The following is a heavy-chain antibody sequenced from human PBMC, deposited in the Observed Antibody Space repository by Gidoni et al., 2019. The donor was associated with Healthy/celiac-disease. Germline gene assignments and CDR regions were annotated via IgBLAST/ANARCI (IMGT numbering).Heavy chain of an antibody. CDR1: GFTFSSYG. D-gene: IGHD3-22*01. Sequence: QVQLVESGGGVVQPGRSLRLSCAASGFTFSSYGMHWVRQAPGKGLEWVAVISYDGSNKYYADSVKGRFTISRDNSKNTLYLQMNSLRAEDTAVYYCARAPDSSAWHCDYWGQGTLVTVSS. CDR3: ARAPDSSAWHCDY. CDR2: ISYDGSNK. V-gene: IGHV3-30*03. J-gene: IGHJ4*02.